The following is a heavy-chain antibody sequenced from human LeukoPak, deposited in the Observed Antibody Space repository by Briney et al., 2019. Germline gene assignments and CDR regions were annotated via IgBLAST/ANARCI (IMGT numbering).Heavy chain of an antibody. CDR3: ARADCSSTSCYFGS. Sequence: KTSETLSLTCTVSSGSITTTTYYWGWIRQPPGKGLEWNGSIYYSGNTYYNPSLKSRVTISLDTSKNQFSLKPSSVTAADTAVYYCARADCSSTSCYFGSWGQGTLVTVSS. J-gene: IGHJ4*02. CDR1: SGSITTTTYY. D-gene: IGHD2-2*01. CDR2: IYYSGNT. V-gene: IGHV4-39*07.